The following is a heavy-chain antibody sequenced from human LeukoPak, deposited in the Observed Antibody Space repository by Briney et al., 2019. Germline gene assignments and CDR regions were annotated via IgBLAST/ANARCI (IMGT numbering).Heavy chain of an antibody. Sequence: SETLSLTCAVSGGSFSGYYWNWIRQSPGKGLEWIGEINHSGSTHYNPSLKSRVTISVDTSQKQFSLRLTSVTAADTTVYYCARGRYLTTSGGAAAGFLDYWGQGSLVTVST. CDR1: GGSFSGYY. J-gene: IGHJ4*02. CDR2: INHSGST. D-gene: IGHD6-13*01. CDR3: ARGRYLTTSGGAAAGFLDY. V-gene: IGHV4-34*01.